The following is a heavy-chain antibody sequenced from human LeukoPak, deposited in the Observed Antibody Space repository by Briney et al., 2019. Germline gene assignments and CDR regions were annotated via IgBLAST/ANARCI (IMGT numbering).Heavy chain of an antibody. V-gene: IGHV1-8*01. CDR3: ARVHIVVAGAFDI. CDR1: GYTFTSYD. J-gene: IGHJ3*02. D-gene: IGHD2-15*01. CDR2: MNPNSGNT. Sequence: ASVKVSCKASGYTFTSYDINWMRQATGQGLEWMGWMNPNSGNTGYAQKFQGRVTMTRNTSINTAYMELSSLRSEDTAVYYCARVHIVVAGAFDIWGQGTMVTVSS.